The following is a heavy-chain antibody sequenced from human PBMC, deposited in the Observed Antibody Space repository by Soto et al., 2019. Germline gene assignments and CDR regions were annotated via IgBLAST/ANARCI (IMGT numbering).Heavy chain of an antibody. D-gene: IGHD6-13*01. CDR3: ARTTEPAAGLYYFDY. Sequence: PSETLSLTCAVSGGSIRSGGYSWSWIRQPPGKGLEWIGYIYPGGTNYYNPSLKSRVSISVDKSQNQFSLKLSSVTAADTAVYYCARTTEPAAGLYYFDYWGQGTLVTVSS. V-gene: IGHV4-30-2*01. CDR2: IYPGGTN. CDR1: GGSIRSGGYS. J-gene: IGHJ4*02.